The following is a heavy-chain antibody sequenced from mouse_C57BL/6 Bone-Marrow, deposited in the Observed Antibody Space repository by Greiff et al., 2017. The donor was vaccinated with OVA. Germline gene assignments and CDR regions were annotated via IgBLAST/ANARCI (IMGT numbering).Heavy chain of an antibody. Sequence: EVQLQQSGGDLVKPGGSLKLSCAASGFTFSSYGMSWVRQTPDKRLEWVATISSGGSYTYYPDSVKGRFTISRDNAKNTLYLQMSSLKSEDTAMYYCARCGYDWFAYWGQGTLVTVSA. CDR1: GFTFSSYG. V-gene: IGHV5-6*01. D-gene: IGHD2-2*01. CDR2: ISSGGSYT. J-gene: IGHJ3*01. CDR3: ARCGYDWFAY.